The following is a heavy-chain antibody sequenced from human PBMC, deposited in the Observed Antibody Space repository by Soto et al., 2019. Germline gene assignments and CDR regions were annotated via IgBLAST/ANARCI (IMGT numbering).Heavy chain of an antibody. Sequence: GSLRLSCAASGFTFSNYAMHWVRQAPGKGLEWVTLIWFDGSNKYYADSVKGRFTISRDNSKNTLYLQMNSLRAEDTAVYYCARVIWWEPRFYYYCRDFWGQGTTVTVSS. CDR3: ARVIWWEPRFYYYCRDF. CDR2: IWFDGSNK. J-gene: IGHJ6*02. CDR1: GFTFSNYA. V-gene: IGHV3-33*01. D-gene: IGHD1-26*01.